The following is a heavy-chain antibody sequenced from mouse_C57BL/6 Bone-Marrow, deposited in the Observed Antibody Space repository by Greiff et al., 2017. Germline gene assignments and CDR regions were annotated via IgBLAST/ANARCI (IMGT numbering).Heavy chain of an antibody. CDR3: ARVTTGGLFDY. J-gene: IGHJ2*01. CDR2: ISDGGSYT. D-gene: IGHD1-1*01. Sequence: EVKVVESGGGLVKPGGSLKLSCAASGFTFSSYAMSWVRQTPEKRLEWVATISDGGSYTYYPDNVKGRFTISRDNAKNNLYLQMSHLKSEDTAMYYCARVTTGGLFDYWGQGTTLTVSS. CDR1: GFTFSSYA. V-gene: IGHV5-4*03.